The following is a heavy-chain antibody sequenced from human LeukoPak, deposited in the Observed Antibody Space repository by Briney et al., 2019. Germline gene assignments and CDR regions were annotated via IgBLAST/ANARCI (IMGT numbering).Heavy chain of an antibody. Sequence: GGSLRLSCAASGFTFSSYSMNWVRQAPGKGLEWVGRIKSKTDGGTTDYAAPVKGRFTISRDDSKNTLYLQMNSLKTEDTAVYYCTGLVRGVIPYWGQGTLVTVSS. CDR3: TGLVRGVIPY. CDR1: GFTFSSYS. V-gene: IGHV3-15*01. CDR2: IKSKTDGGTT. D-gene: IGHD3-10*01. J-gene: IGHJ4*02.